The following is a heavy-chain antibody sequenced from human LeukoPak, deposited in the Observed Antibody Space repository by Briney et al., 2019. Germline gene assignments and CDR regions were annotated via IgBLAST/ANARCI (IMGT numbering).Heavy chain of an antibody. CDR3: AKDSGSLWIGENYYYMDV. CDR1: GFTFGNYG. V-gene: IGHV3-20*04. Sequence: GGSLRLSCAASGFTFGNYGMSWVRQAPGKGLEWVSGINWNGGSTGYADSVEGRFTISRDNAKNSQYLQMNSLRAEDTAVYYCAKDSGSLWIGENYYYMDVWGKGATVTISS. CDR2: INWNGGST. D-gene: IGHD3-10*01. J-gene: IGHJ6*03.